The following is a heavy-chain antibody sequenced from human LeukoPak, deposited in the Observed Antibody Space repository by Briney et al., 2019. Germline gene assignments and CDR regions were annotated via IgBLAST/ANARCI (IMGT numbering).Heavy chain of an antibody. J-gene: IGHJ3*02. CDR3: ARVYMSGDAFDI. V-gene: IGHV4-39*07. CDR1: GGSISSSNYY. D-gene: IGHD3-10*01. Sequence: PSETLSLTCTVSGGSISSSNYYWGWIRQPPGKGLEWIGSIYYSGSTYYNPSLKSRVTISVDTSKNQFSLKLSSVTAADTAVYYCARVYMSGDAFDIWGQGTMVTVSS. CDR2: IYYSGST.